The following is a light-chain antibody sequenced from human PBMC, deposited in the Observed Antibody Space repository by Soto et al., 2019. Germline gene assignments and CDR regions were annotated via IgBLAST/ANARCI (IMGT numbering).Light chain of an antibody. CDR3: LSYTRTTTFV. CDR2: EVS. CDR1: SSDVGHYNF. V-gene: IGLV2-14*01. Sequence: QSALTQPASMSGSPGQSITISCTGTSSDVGHYNFVSWFQQQPGKAPRLMIYEVSSRPSGVSNRFSGSKSGNTASLTISGLQPEDEAEYYCLSYTRTTTFVCGTGTKLTVL. J-gene: IGLJ1*01.